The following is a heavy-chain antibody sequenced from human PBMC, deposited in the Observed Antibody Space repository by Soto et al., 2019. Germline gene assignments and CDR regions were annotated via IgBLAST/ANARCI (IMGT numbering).Heavy chain of an antibody. CDR3: ATAHIVVVPAAVANWFDP. CDR2: FDPEDGET. J-gene: IGHJ5*02. CDR1: GYTPTELS. Sequence: ASVKVSCKVSGYTPTELSMHWVRQAPGKGLEWMGGFDPEDGETIYAQKFQGRVTMTEDTSTDTAYMELSSLRSEDTAVYYCATAHIVVVPAAVANWFDPWGQGTLVTVSS. D-gene: IGHD2-2*01. V-gene: IGHV1-24*01.